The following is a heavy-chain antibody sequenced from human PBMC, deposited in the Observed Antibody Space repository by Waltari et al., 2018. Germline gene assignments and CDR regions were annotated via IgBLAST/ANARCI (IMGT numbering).Heavy chain of an antibody. CDR1: GDTTSGYY. V-gene: IGHV4-34*01. D-gene: IGHD5-12*01. Sequence: QVQLQQWGAGLLRPSETLSLSRGVQGDTTSGYYWSWIRQAPRKGLQWIGQVHHSGTTNYNPSLKNRLNISGDRSKNQIYLRLTSVTAADTGVYYCARGGGFSGHDSHYFDFWGQGDLVTVSS. J-gene: IGHJ4*02. CDR3: ARGGGFSGHDSHYFDF. CDR2: VHHSGTT.